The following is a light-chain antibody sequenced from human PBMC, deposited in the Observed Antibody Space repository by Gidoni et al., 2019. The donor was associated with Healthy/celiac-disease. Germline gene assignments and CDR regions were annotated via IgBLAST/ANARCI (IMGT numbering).Light chain of an antibody. CDR2: GAS. V-gene: IGKV3-15*01. J-gene: IGKJ2*01. CDR1: QGVSSN. Sequence: EIVMTQSPATLSVSPGERATLSCRASQGVSSNLDWYQQKPCQAPRPPIYGASTRATGIPARFSGSGSGTDVTLTISSLQSEDFAVYYCQQYNKWPPSYTFGQGTKLEIK. CDR3: QQYNKWPPSYT.